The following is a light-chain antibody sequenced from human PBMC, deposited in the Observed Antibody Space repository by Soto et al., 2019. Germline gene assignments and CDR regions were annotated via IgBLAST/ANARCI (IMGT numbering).Light chain of an antibody. CDR3: SSYAGINYFYV. CDR2: EVN. CDR1: SSDVGAYVY. V-gene: IGLV2-8*01. Sequence: QSAVTQPPSASGSPGQSVTISCTGTSSDVGAYVYVSWYQQHPGKAPKLIIYEVNKRPSGVPDRFSGSKSGNTASLTVSGLQAEDEADYYCSSYAGINYFYVFGTGTKV. J-gene: IGLJ1*01.